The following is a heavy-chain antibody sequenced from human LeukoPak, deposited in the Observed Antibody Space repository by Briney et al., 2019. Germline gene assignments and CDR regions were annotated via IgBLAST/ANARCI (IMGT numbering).Heavy chain of an antibody. CDR1: GYTFTGYY. J-gene: IGHJ6*02. Sequence: ASVKVSCKASGYTFTGYYMHWVRQAPGQGLEWMGIINPSGGSTSYAQKFQGRVTMTRDTSTSTVYMELSSLRSEDTAVYYCARDWCSSTSCYDYYYYGMDVWGQGTTVTVSS. CDR3: ARDWCSSTSCYDYYYYGMDV. V-gene: IGHV1-46*01. CDR2: INPSGGST. D-gene: IGHD2-2*01.